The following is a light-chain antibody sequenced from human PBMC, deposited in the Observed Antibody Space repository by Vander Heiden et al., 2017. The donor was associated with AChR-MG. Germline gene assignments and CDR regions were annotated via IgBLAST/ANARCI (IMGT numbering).Light chain of an antibody. J-gene: IGKJ4*01. V-gene: IGKV3-15*01. CDR1: QSVNSN. CDR2: GAS. CDR3: QQYNNWPPLT. Sequence: EIVMTQSPATLCVSPGERATLPCRASQSVNSNLAWYQQKPGQAPRLLIYGASTRATGIQARFSGSGSGTEFTLTISSLQSEDFAVYYCQQYNNWPPLTFGGGTKVEIK.